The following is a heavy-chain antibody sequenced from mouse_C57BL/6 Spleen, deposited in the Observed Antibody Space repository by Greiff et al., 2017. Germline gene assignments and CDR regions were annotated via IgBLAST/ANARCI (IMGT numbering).Heavy chain of an antibody. CDR2: INPYNGDT. D-gene: IGHD1-1*01. CDR1: GYSFTGYF. J-gene: IGHJ4*01. Sequence: EVQLQESGPELVKPGDSVKISCKASGYSFTGYFMNWVMQSHGKSLEWIGRINPYNGDTFYNQKFTGKATLTVDKSSSTAHMELRSLTSEDSAVYYCARSIYYYGSSEYAMDYWGQGTSVTVSS. CDR3: ARSIYYYGSSEYAMDY. V-gene: IGHV1-20*01.